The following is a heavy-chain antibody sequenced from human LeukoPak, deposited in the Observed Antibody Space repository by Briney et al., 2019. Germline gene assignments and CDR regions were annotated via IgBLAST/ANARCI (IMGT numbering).Heavy chain of an antibody. J-gene: IGHJ4*02. D-gene: IGHD1-1*01. V-gene: IGHV4-59*11. CDR3: ARERTGYFDY. CDR1: GDSFSSHY. Sequence: SETLSLTCAVSGDSFSSHYWTWIRQPPGKGLEWIGYIYHSGRTNYNPSLKSRVTISVDTSKNQFSLKLSSVTATDTAVYYCARERTGYFDYWGQGTLVTVSS. CDR2: IYHSGRT.